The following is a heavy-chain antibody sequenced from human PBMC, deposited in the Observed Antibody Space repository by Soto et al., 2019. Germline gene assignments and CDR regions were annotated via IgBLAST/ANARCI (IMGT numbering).Heavy chain of an antibody. J-gene: IGHJ4*02. CDR1: GYNFSTYA. Sequence: ASVKVSCKASGYNFSTYALLWVRQAPGQGLEWMGWINTGNGNTKYSQKFQGRVTMTRDTSISTAYMELSRLRSDDTAVYYCARVRYYDILTGYYSGLIYWGQGALVTVS. D-gene: IGHD3-9*01. CDR2: INTGNGNT. V-gene: IGHV1-3*04. CDR3: ARVRYYDILTGYYSGLIY.